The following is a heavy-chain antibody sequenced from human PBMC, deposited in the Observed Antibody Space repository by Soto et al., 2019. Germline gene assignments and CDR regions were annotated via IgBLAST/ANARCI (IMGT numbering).Heavy chain of an antibody. J-gene: IGHJ5*02. CDR3: ARLYSSTWGWFDP. CDR2: IFHSGNT. CDR1: GGSISSNNW. Sequence: QVQLQESGPGLVKPSGTLSLTCAVSGGSISSNNWWSWVRQPPGKGLEWIGEIFHSGNTNYNPSLTSRVTISVDKSKNQFSRKLSSVTAADTAVYYCARLYSSTWGWFDPWGQGTLVTVSS. V-gene: IGHV4-4*02. D-gene: IGHD6-13*01.